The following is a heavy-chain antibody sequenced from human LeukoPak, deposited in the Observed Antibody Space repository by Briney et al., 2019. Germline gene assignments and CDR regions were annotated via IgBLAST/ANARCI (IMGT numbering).Heavy chain of an antibody. CDR1: GGTFSSYA. J-gene: IGHJ4*02. V-gene: IGHV1-69*04. CDR3: AVGGVGGKYYFDY. D-gene: IGHD2-15*01. CDR2: IIPILGIA. Sequence: GASVKVSCRASGGTFSSYAISWVRQAPGQGLEWMGRIIPILGIANYAQKFQGRVTITADKSTSTAYVELSSLRSEDTAVYYRAVGGVGGKYYFDYWGQGTLVTVSS.